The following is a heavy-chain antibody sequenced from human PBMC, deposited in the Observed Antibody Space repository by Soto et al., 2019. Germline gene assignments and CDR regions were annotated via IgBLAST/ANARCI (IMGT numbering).Heavy chain of an antibody. V-gene: IGHV3-33*01. J-gene: IGHJ4*02. Sequence: QVQLVESGGGVVQPGRSLRLSCAASGFPFSSYGMHWVRQAPGKGLEWVAVIWYDGSNKYYADSVKGRFTISRDNSKNMLYLQINSLRAEDTAVYYCARSGGWGQGTLVTVSS. CDR2: IWYDGSNK. CDR1: GFPFSSYG. CDR3: ARSGG. D-gene: IGHD6-19*01.